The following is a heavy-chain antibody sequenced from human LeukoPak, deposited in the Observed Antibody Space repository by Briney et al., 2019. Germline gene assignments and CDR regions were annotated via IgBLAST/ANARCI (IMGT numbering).Heavy chain of an antibody. CDR3: ATSSGRYCGGDCYFDY. D-gene: IGHD2-21*02. Sequence: PGGSLRLSCAASGFTFSSYAMSWVRQAPGKGLEWVSAISGSGGSTYYADSVKGRFTISRDNSKNTLYLQMNSLRAEDTAVYYCATSSGRYCGGDCYFDYWGQGTLVTVSS. CDR1: GFTFSSYA. V-gene: IGHV3-23*01. CDR2: ISGSGGST. J-gene: IGHJ4*02.